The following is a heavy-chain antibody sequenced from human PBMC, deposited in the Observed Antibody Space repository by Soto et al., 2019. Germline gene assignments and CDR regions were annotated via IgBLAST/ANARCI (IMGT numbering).Heavy chain of an antibody. Sequence: GGSLRLSCAASGITFSDYAMSWVRQAPGKGLEWVSVITDAGGRTYYAASAKGRFTISRDNSKNTLYLQMHSLRAEDTAIYYCAKSVGTYGDNSERAERFDPWGQGTLVTVSS. J-gene: IGHJ5*02. D-gene: IGHD4-17*01. CDR1: GITFSDYA. CDR2: ITDAGGRT. CDR3: AKSVGTYGDNSERAERFDP. V-gene: IGHV3-23*01.